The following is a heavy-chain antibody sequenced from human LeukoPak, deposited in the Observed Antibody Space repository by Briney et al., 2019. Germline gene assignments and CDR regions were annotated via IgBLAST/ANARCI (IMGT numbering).Heavy chain of an antibody. CDR2: ITSDGGTT. Sequence: GESLRISCKGSGYSFSNYAMHWVRQTPGKGLEYVSAITSDGGTTYYADSVKGRFTISRDNSKNTLYLQMSSLRAEDTAVYYCLRDATGAGDYWGQGTLVTVSS. V-gene: IGHV3-64D*09. CDR3: LRDATGAGDY. D-gene: IGHD3-10*01. CDR1: GYSFSNYA. J-gene: IGHJ4*02.